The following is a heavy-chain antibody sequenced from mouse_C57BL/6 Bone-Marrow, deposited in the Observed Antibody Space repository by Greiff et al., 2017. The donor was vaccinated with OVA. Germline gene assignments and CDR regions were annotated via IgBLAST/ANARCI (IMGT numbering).Heavy chain of an antibody. D-gene: IGHD2-3*01. Sequence: EVKVEESGGGLVKPGGSLKLSCAASGFTFSSYAMSWVRQTPEKRLEWVATISDGGSYTYYPDNVKGRFTISRDNAKNNLYLQMSHLKSEDTAMYYCARAYDGYYPYYFDYGGQGTTLTSSS. CDR3: ARAYDGYYPYYFDY. V-gene: IGHV5-4*03. CDR1: GFTFSSYA. J-gene: IGHJ2*01. CDR2: ISDGGSYT.